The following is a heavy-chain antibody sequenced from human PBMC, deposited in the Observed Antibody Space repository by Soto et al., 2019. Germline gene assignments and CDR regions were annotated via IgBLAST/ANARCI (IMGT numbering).Heavy chain of an antibody. CDR3: ARDKITGLFVY. V-gene: IGHV4-59*12. CDR2: IYYSGST. CDR1: GGSISRYY. Sequence: SETRSLTCPVSGGSISRYYWSWIRQPPGKGLEWIGYIYYSGSTNYNPSLKSRVTISVDTSKNQFSLKLTSVTAADTAVYYCARDKITGLFVYWGQGTLVTVSS. D-gene: IGHD2-8*02. J-gene: IGHJ4*02.